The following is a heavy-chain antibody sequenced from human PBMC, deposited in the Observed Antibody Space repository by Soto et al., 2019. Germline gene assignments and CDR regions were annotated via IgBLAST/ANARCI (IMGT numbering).Heavy chain of an antibody. CDR1: GGTFSSYT. V-gene: IGHV1-69*02. CDR2: IIPILGIA. J-gene: IGHJ3*02. D-gene: IGHD5-12*01. CDR3: ARVEMATIKGNAFDI. Sequence: SVKVSCKASGGTFSSYTISWVRQAPGQGLEWMGRIIPILGIANYAQKFQGRVTITADKSTSTAYMELSSLRSEDTAVYYCARVEMATIKGNAFDIWGQGTMVTVSS.